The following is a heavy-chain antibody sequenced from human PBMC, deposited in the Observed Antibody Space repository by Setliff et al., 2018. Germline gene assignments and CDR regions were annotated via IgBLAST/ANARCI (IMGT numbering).Heavy chain of an antibody. D-gene: IGHD2-8*01. J-gene: IGHJ1*01. Sequence: ASVKVSCKASGYTFTNYGIARVRQAPGQGLEWMGWISVHSGNTFYAPKFQGRVTMTTDTSTDTAYLDLRSLRSDDTAVYYCSRLVRYCTTTTCQTLSGGEHWGPGTLVTVSS. CDR1: GYTFTNYG. V-gene: IGHV1-18*01. CDR2: ISVHSGNT. CDR3: SRLVRYCTTTTCQTLSGGEH.